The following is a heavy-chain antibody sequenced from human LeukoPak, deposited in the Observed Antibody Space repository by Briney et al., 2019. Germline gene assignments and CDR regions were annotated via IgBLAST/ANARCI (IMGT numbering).Heavy chain of an antibody. CDR3: AKASQPLRGYSGYDEIFDY. D-gene: IGHD5-12*01. J-gene: IGHJ4*02. Sequence: PGGSLRLSCAASGFTFSSYGMHWVRQAPGKGLEWVAVISCDGSNKYYADSVKGRFTISRDNSKNTLYPQMNSLRAEDTAVYYCAKASQPLRGYSGYDEIFDYWGQGTLVTVSS. V-gene: IGHV3-30*18. CDR2: ISCDGSNK. CDR1: GFTFSSYG.